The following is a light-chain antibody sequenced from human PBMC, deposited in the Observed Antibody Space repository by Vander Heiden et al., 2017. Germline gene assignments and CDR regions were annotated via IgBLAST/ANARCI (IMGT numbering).Light chain of an antibody. CDR1: SSNIGAGYD. J-gene: IGLJ3*02. Sequence: QSVLTQPPSVSGAPGQMVTISCTGSSSNIGAGYDVHWYQQLPGTAPKLLIYGSSYRPSGVPDRFSGSKSGTSASLAITGLQTEDEAAYYCQSYDTSLNGWVFGGGTKLTVL. V-gene: IGLV1-40*01. CDR2: GSS. CDR3: QSYDTSLNGWV.